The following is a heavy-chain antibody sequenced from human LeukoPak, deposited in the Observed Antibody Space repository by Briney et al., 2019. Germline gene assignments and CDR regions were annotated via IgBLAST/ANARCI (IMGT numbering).Heavy chain of an antibody. CDR1: GFTFSIIA. V-gene: IGHV3-23*01. D-gene: IGHD5-18*01. Sequence: GGSLRLSCAASGFTFSIIAMSWVRQAPGKGLEWVSGISGSGEIIYYADSVKGRFTISRDNAKNTLYLQMNSLRAEDTAVYYCARDGYSFGHDFDYWGQGTLVTVSS. CDR3: ARDGYSFGHDFDY. J-gene: IGHJ4*02. CDR2: ISGSGEII.